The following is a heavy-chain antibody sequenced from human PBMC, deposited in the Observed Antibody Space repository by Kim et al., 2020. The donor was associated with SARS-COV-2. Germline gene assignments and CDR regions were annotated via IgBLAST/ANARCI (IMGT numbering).Heavy chain of an antibody. Sequence: ASVKVSCKASGYTFTSYAMNWVRQAPGQGLEWMGWINTNTGNPTYAQGFTGRFVFSLDTSVSTAYLQISSLKAEDTAVYYCARSGRITMVRGVPVMRDYWGQGTLVTVSS. CDR2: INTNTGNP. V-gene: IGHV7-4-1*02. CDR3: ARSGRITMVRGVPVMRDY. D-gene: IGHD3-10*01. CDR1: GYTFTSYA. J-gene: IGHJ4*02.